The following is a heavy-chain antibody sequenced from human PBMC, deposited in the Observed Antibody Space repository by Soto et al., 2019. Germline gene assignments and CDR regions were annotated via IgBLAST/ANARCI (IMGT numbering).Heavy chain of an antibody. D-gene: IGHD6-19*01. J-gene: IGHJ4*02. V-gene: IGHV1-2*04. CDR1: GYTFTDYY. Sequence: QVQLVQSGAEVKKPGASVKVSCTASGYTFTDYYVHWVRQAPGQGLEWMGWINVNSGVTNLAQKFQYWVTLSRDTSVSTAYMELNSLKSDGTAVFFCARGVSGWSPFDLWGQGTLVTVSS. CDR3: ARGVSGWSPFDL. CDR2: INVNSGVT.